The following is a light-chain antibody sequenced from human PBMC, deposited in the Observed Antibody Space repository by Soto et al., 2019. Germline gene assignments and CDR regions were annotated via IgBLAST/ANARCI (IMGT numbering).Light chain of an antibody. CDR1: QSISTY. V-gene: IGKV1-39*01. CDR2: AAS. Sequence: DIQMSQSPSSLSASVGDRVTITCRASQSISTYLHWYQQKPGKAPNLLIYAASTLQSGVPSRFSGSGSGTDFTLTISSLQPEDFATYFCQHGYSTPLTFGGGTKVDI. J-gene: IGKJ4*01. CDR3: QHGYSTPLT.